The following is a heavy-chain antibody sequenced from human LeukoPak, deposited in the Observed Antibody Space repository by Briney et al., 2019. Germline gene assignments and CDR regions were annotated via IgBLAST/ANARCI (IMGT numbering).Heavy chain of an antibody. CDR2: IYHSGST. Sequence: SETLSLTCAVSGYSISSGYYWGWIRQPPGKGLEWIGSIYHSGSTYYNPYLKSRVTISVDTSKNQFSLKLSSVTAADTAVYYCARVSDSSGYHPGDWGQGTLVTVSS. J-gene: IGHJ4*02. CDR1: GYSISSGYY. V-gene: IGHV4-38-2*01. D-gene: IGHD3-22*01. CDR3: ARVSDSSGYHPGD.